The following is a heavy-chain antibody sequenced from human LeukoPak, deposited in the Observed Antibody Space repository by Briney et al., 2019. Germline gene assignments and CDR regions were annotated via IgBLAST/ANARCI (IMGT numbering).Heavy chain of an antibody. CDR2: TKSKIDGGTT. D-gene: IGHD6-13*01. CDR1: GFSFGNAW. CDR3: TAGTGRTDFDY. Sequence: GGSLRLSCAGSGFSFGNAWMSWVRQAPGKGLEWVGRTKSKIDGGTTDYAAPVKGRFTIPRDDSKNMLYLQMNSLETEDTAVYYCTAGTGRTDFDYWGQGTLVTVSS. J-gene: IGHJ4*02. V-gene: IGHV3-15*01.